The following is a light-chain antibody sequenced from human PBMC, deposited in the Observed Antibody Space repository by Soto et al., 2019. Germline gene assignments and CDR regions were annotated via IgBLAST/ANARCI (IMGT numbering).Light chain of an antibody. Sequence: EIVMTQSPATLSVSPGERATLSCRASQSVINNLAWYQQKPGQAPRLLIYAVSTRATGIPARFSGSGSGTEFTLTISSLQSEDFAVYYCQQGDNWPWTFGQGTKVELK. V-gene: IGKV3D-15*01. CDR2: AVS. CDR3: QQGDNWPWT. CDR1: QSVINN. J-gene: IGKJ1*01.